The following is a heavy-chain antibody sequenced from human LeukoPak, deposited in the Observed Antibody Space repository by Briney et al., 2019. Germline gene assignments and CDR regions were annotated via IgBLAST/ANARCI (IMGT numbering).Heavy chain of an antibody. Sequence: SETLSLTCTVFGGSISTYYWSWIRQPPAKGREWIGYIRYSGSSNYNPSLKSRLNISVDTSKNQFSLKLSSVTAADTAVYFCARYGLHYYFDFWGRGTLVTVS. CDR1: GGSISTYY. CDR3: ARYGLHYYFDF. J-gene: IGHJ2*01. V-gene: IGHV4-59*01. CDR2: IRYSGSS. D-gene: IGHD3-10*01.